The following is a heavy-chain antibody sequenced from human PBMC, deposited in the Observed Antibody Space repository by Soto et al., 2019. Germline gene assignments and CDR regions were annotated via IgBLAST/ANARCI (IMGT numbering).Heavy chain of an antibody. CDR2: IIPIFGTA. D-gene: IGHD3-10*01. CDR3: ARDRMVRGVITTELDY. Sequence: SVKVSCKASGGTFSSYAISWVRQAPGQGLEWMGGIIPIFGTANYAQKFQGRVTITADESTSTAYMELSSLRSEDTAVYYCARDRMVRGVITTELDYWGKGTLVTVSS. CDR1: GGTFSSYA. V-gene: IGHV1-69*13. J-gene: IGHJ4*02.